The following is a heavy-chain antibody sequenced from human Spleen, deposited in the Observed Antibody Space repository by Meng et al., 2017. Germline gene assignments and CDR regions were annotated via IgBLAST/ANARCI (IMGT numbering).Heavy chain of an antibody. J-gene: IGHJ4*02. Sequence: GESLKISCAASGFTFSSYAMSWVRQAPGKGLEWVANIKQDGSEKYYVDSVKGRFTISRDNAKNSLYLQMNSLRAEDTAVYYCARTIMITFGGVIVMGYFDYWGQGTLVTVSS. V-gene: IGHV3-7*01. CDR2: IKQDGSEK. CDR3: ARTIMITFGGVIVMGYFDY. CDR1: GFTFSSYA. D-gene: IGHD3-16*02.